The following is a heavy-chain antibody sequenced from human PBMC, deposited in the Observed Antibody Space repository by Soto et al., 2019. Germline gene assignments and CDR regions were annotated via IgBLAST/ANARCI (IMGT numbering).Heavy chain of an antibody. Sequence: PSETLSLTGAVSGYSISSGYYWGWIRQPPGKGLEWIGSIYHSGSTYYNPSLKSRVTISVDTSKNQFSLKLSSVTAADTAVYYCARGYSYGPLYYFDYWGQGTLVTVSS. V-gene: IGHV4-38-2*01. J-gene: IGHJ4*02. D-gene: IGHD5-18*01. CDR3: ARGYSYGPLYYFDY. CDR2: IYHSGST. CDR1: GYSISSGYY.